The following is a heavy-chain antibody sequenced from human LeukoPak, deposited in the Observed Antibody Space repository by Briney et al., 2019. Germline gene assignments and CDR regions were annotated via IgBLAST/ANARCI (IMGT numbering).Heavy chain of an antibody. CDR2: IYYSGST. J-gene: IGHJ3*02. CDR3: ARGLTRPHAFDI. CDR1: GGSISSGDYY. V-gene: IGHV4-30-4*08. Sequence: SETLSLTCTVSGGSISSGDYYWSWIRQPPGKGLEWIGYIYYSGSTYYNPSLKSRVTISVDTSKNQFSLKLSSVTAADTAVYYCARGLTRPHAFDIWGQGTMVTVSS.